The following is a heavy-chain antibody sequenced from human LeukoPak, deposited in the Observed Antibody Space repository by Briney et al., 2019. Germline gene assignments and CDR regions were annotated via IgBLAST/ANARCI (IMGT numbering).Heavy chain of an antibody. V-gene: IGHV4-34*01. J-gene: IGHJ6*03. CDR1: GGSFSGYY. CDR2: INHSGST. Sequence: SETLSLTCAVYGGSFSGYYWSWIRQPPGKGLEWIGEINHSGSTNYNPSLKSRVTISVDTSKNQFSLKLSSVTAADTAVYYCARADYSSSWSHYYYYMDVWGKGTTVTVSS. D-gene: IGHD6-13*01. CDR3: ARADYSSSWSHYYYYMDV.